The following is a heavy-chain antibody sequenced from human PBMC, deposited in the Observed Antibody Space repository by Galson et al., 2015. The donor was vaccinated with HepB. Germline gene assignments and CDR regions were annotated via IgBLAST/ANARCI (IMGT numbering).Heavy chain of an antibody. D-gene: IGHD6-6*01. V-gene: IGHV3-48*04. Sequence: SLRLSCAASGFTFSSYSMNWVRQAPGKGLEWVSYISSSSTIYYADSVKGRFTISRDNAKNSLYLQMNSLRAEDTAVYYCARDSSIAVYGMDVWGQGTTVTVSS. J-gene: IGHJ6*02. CDR1: GFTFSSYS. CDR2: ISSSSTI. CDR3: ARDSSIAVYGMDV.